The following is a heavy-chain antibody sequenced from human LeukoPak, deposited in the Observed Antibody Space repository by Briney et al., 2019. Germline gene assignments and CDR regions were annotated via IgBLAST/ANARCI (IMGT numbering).Heavy chain of an antibody. CDR2: IHYSGST. V-gene: IGHV4-39*07. CDR3: ARVYYFDTSGPSDS. CDR1: GGSISSSTYY. D-gene: IGHD3-22*01. J-gene: IGHJ4*02. Sequence: SETLSLTCTVSGGSISSSTYYWGWIRQPPGRGLEWIGSIHYSGSTYYNPSLKSRVTISVDTSNDQFSLKMSSVTAADTAVYHCARVYYFDTSGPSDSWGQGTLVTVSS.